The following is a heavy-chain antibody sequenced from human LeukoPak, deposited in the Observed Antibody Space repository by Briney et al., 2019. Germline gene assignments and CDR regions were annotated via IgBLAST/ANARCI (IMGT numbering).Heavy chain of an antibody. Sequence: GGSLRLSCAASGFTFSSYGMSWVRQAPGKGLEWVSSISSSSSYIYYADSVKGRFTISRDNAKNSLYLQMNSLRAEDTAVYYCAREGDLMIVTMVYYYMDVWGKGTTVTVSS. CDR1: GFTFSSYG. CDR2: ISSSSSYI. D-gene: IGHD3-22*01. V-gene: IGHV3-21*01. J-gene: IGHJ6*03. CDR3: AREGDLMIVTMVYYYMDV.